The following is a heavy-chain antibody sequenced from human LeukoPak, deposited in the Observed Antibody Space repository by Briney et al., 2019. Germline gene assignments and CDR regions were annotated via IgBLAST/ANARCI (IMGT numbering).Heavy chain of an antibody. CDR2: IYHSGST. CDR1: GGSISSGGYS. J-gene: IGHJ5*02. Sequence: PSETLSLTCAVSGGSISSGGYSWSWIRQPPGKGLEWIGYIYHSGSTYYNPSLKSRVTISVDRSKSQFSLKLSSVTAADTAVYYCARAYYYDSSGYYYPSWFDPWGQGTLVTVSS. V-gene: IGHV4-30-2*01. D-gene: IGHD3-22*01. CDR3: ARAYYYDSSGYYYPSWFDP.